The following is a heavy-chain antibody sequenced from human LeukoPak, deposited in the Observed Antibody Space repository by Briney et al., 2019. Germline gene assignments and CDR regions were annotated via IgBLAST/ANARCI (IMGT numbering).Heavy chain of an antibody. Sequence: GASVKVSCKASGYTFTGYYMRWVRQAPGQGLEWMGWINPNSGGTNYAQKFQGRVTMTRDTSISTAYMELSRLRSDDTAVYYCARDLNAVYVGWFDPWGQGTLVTVSS. D-gene: IGHD5/OR15-5a*01. J-gene: IGHJ5*02. CDR2: INPNSGGT. CDR3: ARDLNAVYVGWFDP. CDR1: GYTFTGYY. V-gene: IGHV1-2*02.